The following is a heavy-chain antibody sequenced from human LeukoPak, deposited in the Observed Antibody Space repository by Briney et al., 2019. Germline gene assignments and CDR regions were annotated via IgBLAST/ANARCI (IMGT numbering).Heavy chain of an antibody. CDR1: GFTFSDSW. D-gene: IGHD7-27*01. CDR3: ATYKNWVAGDV. Sequence: GGSLRLSCAASGFTFSDSWMSWVRQAPGKGPEWVANIKPDGTEEHYVDSVKGRFAVSRDNARNSLFLQMNSLRVEDTAVYYCATYKNWVAGDVWGQGTTVSVS. J-gene: IGHJ6*02. V-gene: IGHV3-7*01. CDR2: IKPDGTEE.